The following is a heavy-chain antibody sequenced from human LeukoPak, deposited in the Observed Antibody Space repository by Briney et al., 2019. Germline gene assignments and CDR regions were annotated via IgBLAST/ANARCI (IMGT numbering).Heavy chain of an antibody. J-gene: IGHJ4*02. Sequence: PGGSLRLSCAASGFTFSDYYMDWVRQAPEKGLEWVGRSRNKPNSYTTEYAASVEGRFTISRDDSKNSVYLQMNSLKTEDTAVVFCSRSARYSSGRSHPDYWGQGTLVTVSS. CDR1: GFTFSDYY. CDR2: SRNKPNSYTT. CDR3: SRSARYSSGRSHPDY. V-gene: IGHV3-72*01. D-gene: IGHD6-19*01.